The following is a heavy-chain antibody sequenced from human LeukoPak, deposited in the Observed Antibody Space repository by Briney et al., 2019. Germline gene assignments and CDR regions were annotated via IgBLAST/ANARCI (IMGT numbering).Heavy chain of an antibody. D-gene: IGHD3-10*01. CDR1: GYTFTSYG. Sequence: GASVKVSCKASGYTFTSYGISWVRQAPGQGLEWMGWISAYNGNTNYAQKLQGRVTMTTDTSTSTAYMELSGLRSEDTAVYYCAREMVRGIRWLDNWGQGTLVTVSS. V-gene: IGHV1-18*01. CDR2: ISAYNGNT. CDR3: AREMVRGIRWLDN. J-gene: IGHJ4*02.